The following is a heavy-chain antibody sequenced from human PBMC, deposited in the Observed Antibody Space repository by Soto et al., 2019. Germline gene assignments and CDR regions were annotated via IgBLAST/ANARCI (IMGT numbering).Heavy chain of an antibody. D-gene: IGHD5-18*01. CDR3: ARGLGYSYGHGLGQYYYYYYGMDV. CDR1: GGSFSGYY. Sequence: SETLSLTCAVYGGSFSGYYWSWIRQPPGKGLEWIGEINHSGSTNYNPSLKSRVTISVDTSKNQFSLKLSSVTAADTAVYYCARGLGYSYGHGLGQYYYYYYGMDVWGQGTTVTVSS. CDR2: INHSGST. J-gene: IGHJ6*02. V-gene: IGHV4-34*01.